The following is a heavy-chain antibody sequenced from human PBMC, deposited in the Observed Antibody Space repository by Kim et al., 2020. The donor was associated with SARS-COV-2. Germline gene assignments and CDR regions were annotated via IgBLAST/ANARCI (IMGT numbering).Heavy chain of an antibody. CDR3: AKSLCNLERRDYYGSGSCHAFDI. CDR2: IYSGGSST. V-gene: IGHV3-23*03. CDR1: GFTFSSYA. Sequence: GGSLRLSCAASGFTFSSYAMSWVRQAPGKGLEWVSVIYSGGSSTYYADSVKGRFTISRDNSKNTLYLQMNSLRAEDTAVYYCAKSLCNLERRDYYGSGSCHAFDIWGQGTMVTVSS. J-gene: IGHJ3*02. D-gene: IGHD3-10*01.